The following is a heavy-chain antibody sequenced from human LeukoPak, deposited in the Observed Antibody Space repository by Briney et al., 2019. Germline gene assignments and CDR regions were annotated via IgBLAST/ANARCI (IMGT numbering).Heavy chain of an antibody. D-gene: IGHD3-10*01. CDR3: ARGALLLFGDRMEDYLDY. CDR2: IYYGGST. V-gene: IGHV4-39*07. J-gene: IGHJ4*02. CDR1: GGSISTSSYY. Sequence: SETLSLTCTVSGGSISTSSYYCGWIRQPPGKGLEWLGSIYYGGSTYYNPSLKSRVTISVDTSKNQFSVKLSSMTAADTAVYYCARGALLLFGDRMEDYLDYWGQGTLLTDSS.